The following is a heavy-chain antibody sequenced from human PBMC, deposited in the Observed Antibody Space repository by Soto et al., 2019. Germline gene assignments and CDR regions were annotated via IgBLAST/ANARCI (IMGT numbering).Heavy chain of an antibody. J-gene: IGHJ4*02. CDR3: AREAGYGSGIDY. D-gene: IGHD3-10*01. V-gene: IGHV3-23*01. CDR1: GFTFRTNA. Sequence: EVQLSESGGGLVQPGGSLRLSCAASGFTFRTNAMSWVRQAPGKGLEWLSAVSAGGDATYYADSVKGRFTISRDNSKNTLYLQMNSLRAEDMAVYYCAREAGYGSGIDYWGQGTLVTVSS. CDR2: VSAGGDAT.